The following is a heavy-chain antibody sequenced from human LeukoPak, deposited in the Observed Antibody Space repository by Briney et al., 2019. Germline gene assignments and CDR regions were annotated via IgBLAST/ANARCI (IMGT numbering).Heavy chain of an antibody. D-gene: IGHD3-10*01. CDR3: AGHRGSYYFYMDV. Sequence: SETLSLTCTVSGGSISSYYWSWIRQPAGKGLEWIGRIYTSGSTNYNPSLKSRVTMSVDTSKNQFSLKMRSETAADTAIYYCAGHRGSYYFYMDVWGKGTTVTVSS. CDR1: GGSISSYY. V-gene: IGHV4-4*07. J-gene: IGHJ6*03. CDR2: IYTSGST.